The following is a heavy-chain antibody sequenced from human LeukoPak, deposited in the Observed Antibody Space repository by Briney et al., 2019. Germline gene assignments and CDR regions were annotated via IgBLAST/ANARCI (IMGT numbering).Heavy chain of an antibody. Sequence: SETLSLTCTVSGYSISSGYYWGWIRQPPGKGLEWIGSIYHSGSTYYNPSLKSRVTISVDTSKNQFSLKLSSVTAADTAVYYCAREITSSWGDYWGQGTLVTVSS. J-gene: IGHJ4*02. V-gene: IGHV4-38-2*02. CDR1: GYSISSGYY. CDR3: AREITSSWGDY. CDR2: IYHSGST. D-gene: IGHD6-13*01.